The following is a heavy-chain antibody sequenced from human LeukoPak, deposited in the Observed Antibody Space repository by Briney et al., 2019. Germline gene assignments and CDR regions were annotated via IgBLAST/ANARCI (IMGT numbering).Heavy chain of an antibody. CDR1: GGSFSGYY. D-gene: IGHD3-22*01. CDR3: ARDAEYYYDSSGSHSDAFDI. J-gene: IGHJ3*02. CDR2: INHSGST. Sequence: SETLSLTCAVYGGSFSGYYWSWIRQPPGKGLEWIGEINHSGSTNYNPSLKSRVTISVDTSKNQFSLKLSSVTAADTAVYYCARDAEYYYDSSGSHSDAFDIWGQGTMVTVSS. V-gene: IGHV4-34*01.